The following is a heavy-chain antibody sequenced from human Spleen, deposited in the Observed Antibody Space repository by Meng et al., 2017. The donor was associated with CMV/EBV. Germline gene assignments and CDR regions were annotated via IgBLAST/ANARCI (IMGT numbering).Heavy chain of an antibody. CDR2: MRFDESKN. CDR3: TRFLGGRDYFYFYGKDV. D-gene: IGHD2-15*01. J-gene: IGHJ6*02. CDR1: GFTFSSYG. V-gene: IGHV3-30*02. Sequence: GGSMRLSCAASGFTFSSYGIQWVRQAPGKGLEWVAFMRFDESKNYYTDSVKGRFTISRDNSKNTLYLQVSSPRIEDTAVYYCTRFLGGRDYFYFYGKDVWGQGTTVTVSS.